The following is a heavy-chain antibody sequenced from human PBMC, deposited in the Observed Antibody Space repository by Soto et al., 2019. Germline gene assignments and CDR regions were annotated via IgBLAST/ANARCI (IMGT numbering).Heavy chain of an antibody. D-gene: IGHD2-21*01. CDR3: ARRLFLDV. CDR2: ISSGGNTI. J-gene: IGHJ4*02. V-gene: IGHV3-11*01. Sequence: GGSLRLSCSGSGFSFGDYYMNWIRKAPGKGLEWVSYISSGGNTISYSDSVKGRFTISRDNAKKSVYLEMDSLRPEDTAVYYCARRLFLDVWGQGTLVTVSS. CDR1: GFSFGDYY.